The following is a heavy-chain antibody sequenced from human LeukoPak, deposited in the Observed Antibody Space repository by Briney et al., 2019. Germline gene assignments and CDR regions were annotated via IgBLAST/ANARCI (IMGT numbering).Heavy chain of an antibody. CDR3: AKGNNYDFWSGPSRWFDP. V-gene: IGHV3-23*01. J-gene: IGHJ5*02. CDR1: GFNFSNYD. CDR2: ISGSGGST. D-gene: IGHD3-3*01. Sequence: GGSLRLSCAASGFNFSNYDMHWVRQAPGKGLEWVSAISGSGGSTYYADSVKGRFTISRDNSKNTLYLQMNSLRAEDTAVYYCAKGNNYDFWSGPSRWFDPWGQGTLVTVSS.